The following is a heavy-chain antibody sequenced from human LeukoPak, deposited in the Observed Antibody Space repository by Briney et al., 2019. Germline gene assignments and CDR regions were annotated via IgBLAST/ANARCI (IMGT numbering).Heavy chain of an antibody. CDR3: TRCPPTRRDVYYYGMDV. CDR1: GFTFGDYA. J-gene: IGHJ6*02. CDR2: VRSKAFAGTT. Sequence: PGGSLRLSCTASGFTFGDYAINWVRQAPGEGLEWVGFVRSKAFAGTTEYAASVKGRFTISRDDSRSIAHLQMNSLKAEDTAVYFCTRCPPTRRDVYYYGMDVWGQGTTVTVSS. D-gene: IGHD1-1*01. V-gene: IGHV3-49*04.